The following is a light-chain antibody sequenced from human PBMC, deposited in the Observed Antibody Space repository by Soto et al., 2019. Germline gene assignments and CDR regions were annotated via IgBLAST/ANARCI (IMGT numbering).Light chain of an antibody. CDR3: EAWDDSLNGWV. CDR2: RNA. CDR1: TPNIGTNY. Sequence: QPVLTQPPSASGTPGQRVTISCSGSTPNIGTNYVYWYQQLPGTAPKLLIYRNAQRPSGVPDRFSGSKSGTSASLAISGLRSEDEADYFCEAWDDSLNGWVFGGGTKLTVL. J-gene: IGLJ3*02. V-gene: IGLV1-47*01.